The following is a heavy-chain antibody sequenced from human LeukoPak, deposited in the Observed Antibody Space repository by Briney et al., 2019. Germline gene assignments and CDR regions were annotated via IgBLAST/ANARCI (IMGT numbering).Heavy chain of an antibody. D-gene: IGHD5-12*01. V-gene: IGHV1-46*01. CDR2: INPSGGST. Sequence: ASVKVSCKASGYTFTSYYMHWVRQAPGQGLEWMGIINPSGGSTSYAQKFQGRATMTRDTSTSTVYMELSSLRSEDTAVYYCARQSVATTKFDYWGQGTLVTVSS. CDR3: ARQSVATTKFDY. J-gene: IGHJ4*02. CDR1: GYTFTSYY.